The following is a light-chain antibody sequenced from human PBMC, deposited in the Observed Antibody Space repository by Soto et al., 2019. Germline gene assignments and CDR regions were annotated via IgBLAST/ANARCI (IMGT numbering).Light chain of an antibody. CDR3: KQNNSYPGT. V-gene: IGKV1-5*03. Sequence: DLQMTQSPSTLSASVGDRVTITCRASQNLNNWLAWFQQKPGKAPTLLIYKASGLESGVPSRFSGGGSGKDFPLTFGSRQPDVFSIYYCKQNNSYPGTFGQGTKGEIK. CDR2: KAS. J-gene: IGKJ1*01. CDR1: QNLNNW.